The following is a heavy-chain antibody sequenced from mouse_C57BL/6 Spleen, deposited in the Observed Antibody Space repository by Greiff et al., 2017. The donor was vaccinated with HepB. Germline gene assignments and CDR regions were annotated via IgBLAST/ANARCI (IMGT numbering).Heavy chain of an antibody. CDR2: IWRGGST. J-gene: IGHJ4*01. Sequence: VKLMESGPGLVQPSQSLSITCTVSGFSLTSYGVHWVRQSPGKGLEWLGVIWRGGSTDYNAAFMSRLSITKDNSKSQVFFKMNSLQADDTAIYYCAKGHYYGSSYYAMDYWGQGTSVTVSS. V-gene: IGHV2-5*01. CDR3: AKGHYYGSSYYAMDY. D-gene: IGHD1-1*01. CDR1: GFSLTSYG.